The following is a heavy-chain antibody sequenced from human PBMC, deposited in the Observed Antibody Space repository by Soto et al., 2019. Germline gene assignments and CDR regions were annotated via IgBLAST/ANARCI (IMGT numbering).Heavy chain of an antibody. D-gene: IGHD2-2*01. CDR3: ANQVHYYYGVDV. Sequence: EVQLVESGGGLVKPGGSLRLSCAASGFTFSSYSMNWVRQAPGKGLEWVSSISSSSSYIYYADSVKGRFTISRDNAKNSLYLQMNSLRAEDTAVYYCANQVHYYYGVDVWGQGTTVTVSS. CDR1: GFTFSSYS. CDR2: ISSSSSYI. V-gene: IGHV3-21*01. J-gene: IGHJ6*02.